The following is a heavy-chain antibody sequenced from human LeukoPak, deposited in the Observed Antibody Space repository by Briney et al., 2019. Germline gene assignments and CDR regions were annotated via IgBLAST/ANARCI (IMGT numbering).Heavy chain of an antibody. J-gene: IGHJ4*02. CDR2: ISWNSGSI. Sequence: GRSLRLSCAASGFTFDDYAMHWVRQAPGKGLEWVSGISWNSGSIGYADSVKGGFTISRDNAKNSLYLQMNSLRAEDTALYYCAKDPTRDSSSPRWDFDYWGQGTLVTVSS. V-gene: IGHV3-9*01. CDR1: GFTFDDYA. D-gene: IGHD6-13*01. CDR3: AKDPTRDSSSPRWDFDY.